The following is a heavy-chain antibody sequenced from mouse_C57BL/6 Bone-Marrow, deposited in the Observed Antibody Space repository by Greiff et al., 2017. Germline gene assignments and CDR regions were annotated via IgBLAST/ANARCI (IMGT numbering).Heavy chain of an antibody. D-gene: IGHD1-1*01. J-gene: IGHJ3*01. Sequence: VPLQQSGPELVQPGASVKISCKASGYAFSSSWMNWVKQRPGKGLEWIGRIYPGDGDTNYNGQVKGKATLTADKSSSTAYMQLSSLTSEDSAVYFCARDYGSSFWFAYWGQGTLVTVSA. CDR3: ARDYGSSFWFAY. V-gene: IGHV1-82*01. CDR1: GYAFSSSW. CDR2: IYPGDGDT.